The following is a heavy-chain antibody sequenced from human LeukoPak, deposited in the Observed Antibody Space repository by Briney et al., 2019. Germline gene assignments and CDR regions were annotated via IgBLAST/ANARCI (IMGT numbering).Heavy chain of an antibody. V-gene: IGHV4-59*01. CDR3: ARIVCFGELAPSFDC. Sequence: SETLSLTCTVSGGSISSYYWSWIRQPPGKGLEWIGYLYYTGRTNYNPSLESRVTISGDTSKNQLSLKLSSVTAADTAVYYCARIVCFGELAPSFDCWGQGTLVTVSS. CDR2: LYYTGRT. CDR1: GGSISSYY. J-gene: IGHJ4*02. D-gene: IGHD3-10*01.